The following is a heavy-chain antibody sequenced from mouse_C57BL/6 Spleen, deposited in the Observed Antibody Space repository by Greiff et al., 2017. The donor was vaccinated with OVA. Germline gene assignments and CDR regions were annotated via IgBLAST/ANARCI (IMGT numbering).Heavy chain of an antibody. CDR1: GFSLTSYG. V-gene: IGHV2-5*01. CDR2: IWRGGST. Sequence: VKLQQSGPGLVQPSQSLSITCTVSGFSLTSYGVHWVRQSPGKGLEWLGVIWRGGSTDYNAAFISRLSITKDNSKSQVFFKMNSLQADDTAIYYCAKNGYYGSSYGYAMDYWGQGTSVTVSS. CDR3: AKNGYYGSSYGYAMDY. J-gene: IGHJ4*01. D-gene: IGHD1-1*01.